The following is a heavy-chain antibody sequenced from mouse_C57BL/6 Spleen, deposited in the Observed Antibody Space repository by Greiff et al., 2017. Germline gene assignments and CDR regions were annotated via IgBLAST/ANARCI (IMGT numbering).Heavy chain of an antibody. CDR1: GYTFTSYW. Sequence: QVQLQQPGAELVKPGASVKMSCKASGYTFTSYWITWVKQRPGQGLEWIGDIYPGSGSTNYNEKFKDKATLTADKSSSTAYMQLSSLTSEDSAVYYCARGGYYSYYFDYWGQGTTLTVSS. CDR3: ARGGYYSYYFDY. V-gene: IGHV1-55*01. D-gene: IGHD2-3*01. CDR2: IYPGSGST. J-gene: IGHJ2*01.